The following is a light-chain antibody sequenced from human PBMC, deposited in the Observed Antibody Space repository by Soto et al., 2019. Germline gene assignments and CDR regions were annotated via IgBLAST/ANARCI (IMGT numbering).Light chain of an antibody. CDR1: QSISNY. J-gene: IGKJ4*01. CDR3: QQSYRAPLT. V-gene: IGKV1-39*01. CDR2: GAS. Sequence: DIQMTPSPSSLSASVGDRVTITCRASQSISNYLNWYQQKPGKAPKFLIYGASNLQSGVPSRFSGSGSGTDFTLTISSLQPEDFATYYCQQSYRAPLTFGGGTKVEIK.